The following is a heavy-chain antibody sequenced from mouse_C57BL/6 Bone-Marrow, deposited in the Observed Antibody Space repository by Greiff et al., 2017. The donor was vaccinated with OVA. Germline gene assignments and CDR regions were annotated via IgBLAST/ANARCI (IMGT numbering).Heavy chain of an antibody. J-gene: IGHJ3*01. CDR1: GYTFTSYT. CDR2: INPSSGYT. D-gene: IGHD1-1*01. CDR3: ARSSSYFAY. V-gene: IGHV1-4*01. Sequence: QVQLKESGAELARPGASVKMSCKASGYTFTSYTMHWVNQRPGQGLEWIGYINPSSGYTKYNQKFKDKATLTADKSSSTAYMHLSSLTSEDSAVYYCARSSSYFAYWGQGTLVTVSA.